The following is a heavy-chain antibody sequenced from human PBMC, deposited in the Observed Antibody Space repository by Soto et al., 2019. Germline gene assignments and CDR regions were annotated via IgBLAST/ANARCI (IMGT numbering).Heavy chain of an antibody. CDR1: GDTFNFYT. V-gene: IGHV1-69*02. Sequence: QVQLVQSGAEVKKPGSSVKVSCKASGDTFNFYTISWVRQAPGQGLEWMGRIIPMLGMSNYAQKFQDRVTIIADKSKSTAYMQLSSVRSEDTAIYYCATSYGSGSRPFDYWGQGTLVTVSS. CDR3: ATSYGSGSRPFDY. D-gene: IGHD3-10*01. CDR2: IIPMLGMS. J-gene: IGHJ4*02.